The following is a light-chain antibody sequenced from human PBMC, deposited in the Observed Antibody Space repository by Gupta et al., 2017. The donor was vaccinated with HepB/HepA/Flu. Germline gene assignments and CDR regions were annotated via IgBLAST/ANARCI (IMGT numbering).Light chain of an antibody. Sequence: VSVALGQTVKITCQGDSLRSYYASWYQQKPGQAPILVIYGKDNRPSGITDRFSGSSSGNTASLTITGAQAEDEADYYCNSRDTSSHHVVFGGGTKLTVL. J-gene: IGLJ2*01. CDR3: NSRDTSSHHVV. CDR2: GKD. CDR1: SLRSYY. V-gene: IGLV3-19*01.